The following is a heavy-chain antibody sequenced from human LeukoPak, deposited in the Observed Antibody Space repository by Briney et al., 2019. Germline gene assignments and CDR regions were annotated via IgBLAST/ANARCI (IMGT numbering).Heavy chain of an antibody. J-gene: IGHJ4*02. CDR1: GYSFTTYH. V-gene: IGHV1-46*01. CDR2: INPSGGST. CDR3: ARAHYDILTGYWGPFDY. D-gene: IGHD3-9*01. Sequence: ASVKVSCKASGYSFTTYHMHWVRQAPGQGLEWMGIINPSGGSTNYAQNFQGRVTMTRDMSTSTVYMELSSLRSEDTAVYYCARAHYDILTGYWGPFDYWGQGTLVTVSS.